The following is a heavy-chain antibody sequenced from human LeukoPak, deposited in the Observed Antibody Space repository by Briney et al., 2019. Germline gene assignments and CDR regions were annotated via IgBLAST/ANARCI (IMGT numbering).Heavy chain of an antibody. CDR2: ISYDGSNK. V-gene: IGHV3-30*03. CDR1: GFTFSSYG. J-gene: IGHJ4*02. Sequence: GGSLRLSCAASGFTFSSYGMHWVRQAPGKGLEWVAVISYDGSNKYYADSVKGRFTISRDNSKNTLYLQMNSLRAEDTAVYYCARADGTGGPYDYWGQGTLVTVSS. CDR3: ARADGTGGPYDY. D-gene: IGHD3/OR15-3a*01.